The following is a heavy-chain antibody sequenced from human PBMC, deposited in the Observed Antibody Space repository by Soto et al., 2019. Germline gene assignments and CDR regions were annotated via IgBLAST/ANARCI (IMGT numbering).Heavy chain of an antibody. CDR2: ISGSGGST. V-gene: IGHV3-23*01. D-gene: IGHD3-22*01. CDR1: GFTFSSYA. CDR3: ANLYYYDSSGPIFDY. J-gene: IGHJ4*02. Sequence: PGGSLRLSCAASGFTFSSYAMSWVRQAPGKGLEWVSAISGSGGSTYYADSVKGRFTISRDNFKNTLYLQMNSLRAEDTAVYYCANLYYYDSSGPIFDYWGQGTLVTVSS.